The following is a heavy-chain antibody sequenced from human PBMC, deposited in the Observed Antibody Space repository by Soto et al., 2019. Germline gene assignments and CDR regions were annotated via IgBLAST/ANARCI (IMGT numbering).Heavy chain of an antibody. CDR1: GYSFTNYG. CDR2: ISAFNGNT. CDR3: ARDRGVAPPVAGNTHYYYYMDV. V-gene: IGHV1-18*01. D-gene: IGHD6-19*01. J-gene: IGHJ6*03. Sequence: QDQLVQSGAEVKKPGASVTVSCKASGYSFTNYGITWVRQAPGQGLEWLGWISAFNGNTHYAQKVQGRVTMTTDASTSTAYMELRSLRSDDTAVYYCARDRGVAPPVAGNTHYYYYMDVWGKGTTGTVSS.